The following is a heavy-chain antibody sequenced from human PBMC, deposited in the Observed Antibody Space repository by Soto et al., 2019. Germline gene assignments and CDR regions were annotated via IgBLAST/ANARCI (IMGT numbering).Heavy chain of an antibody. V-gene: IGHV3-66*01. CDR1: GFTVSSNY. CDR3: ASTPGGQFEYYYYYMDV. J-gene: IGHJ6*03. Sequence: GGSLRLSCAASGFTVSSNYMSWVRQAPGKGLEWVSVICSGGSTYYADSVKGRFTISRDNSKNTLYLQMNSLRAEDTAVYYCASTPGGQFEYYYYYMDVWGKGTTVTVSS. D-gene: IGHD3-10*01. CDR2: ICSGGST.